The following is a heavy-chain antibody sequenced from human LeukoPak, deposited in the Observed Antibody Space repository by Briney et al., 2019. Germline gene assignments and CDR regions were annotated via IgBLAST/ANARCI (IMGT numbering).Heavy chain of an antibody. J-gene: IGHJ4*02. Sequence: PGGSLRLSCAASGFTFSSYWMSWVRQAPGKGLEWVANIKQDGSEKYYVDSVKGRFTISRDNSKNTLYLQMNNLKAEDTAVYYCAKDVSGGNWGQGTLVTVSS. CDR2: IKQDGSEK. D-gene: IGHD1-14*01. V-gene: IGHV3-7*03. CDR3: AKDVSGGN. CDR1: GFTFSSYW.